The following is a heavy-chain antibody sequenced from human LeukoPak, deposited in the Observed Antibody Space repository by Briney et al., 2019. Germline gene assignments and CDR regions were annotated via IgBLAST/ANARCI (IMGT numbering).Heavy chain of an antibody. Sequence: SETLSLTCTVSGGSISSYYWSWIRQPPGKGLEWIGYIYYSGSTNYNPSLKSRVTISVDTSKNQFSLKLSSVTAADTAVYYCARYYYDSSGYYVPDYWGQGTLVTVSS. CDR2: IYYSGST. D-gene: IGHD3-22*01. J-gene: IGHJ4*02. V-gene: IGHV4-59*01. CDR3: ARYYYDSSGYYVPDY. CDR1: GGSISSYY.